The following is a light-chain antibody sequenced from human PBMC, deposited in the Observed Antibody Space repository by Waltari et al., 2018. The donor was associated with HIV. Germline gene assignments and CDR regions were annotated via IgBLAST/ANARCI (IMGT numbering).Light chain of an antibody. CDR2: DNN. CDR3: GAWDSSRSAVG. V-gene: IGLV1-51*01. J-gene: IGLJ1*01. CDR1: SSHIGNNQ. Sequence: QSVLTQPPSVSAAPGQKVTISCSGSSSHIGNNQESWYQQLPGTAPKLHIYDNNRRPSGIPDRFSAAESGTSATLGITGLQTGDGVEYYSGAWDSSRSAVGFGTGTKVTVL.